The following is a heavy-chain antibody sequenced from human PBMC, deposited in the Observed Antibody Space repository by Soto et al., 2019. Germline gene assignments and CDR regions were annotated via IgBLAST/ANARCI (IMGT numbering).Heavy chain of an antibody. Sequence: GGSLRLSCAASGFTFSSYVMHWVRQAPGKGLEWVALISFDGSSKYYADSVKGRFTISRDNSKNTLYLQMNSLRTEDTAVYYCARHGYGLDVWGQGTTVTVSS. CDR3: ARHGYGLDV. CDR1: GFTFSSYV. V-gene: IGHV3-30-3*01. J-gene: IGHJ6*02. CDR2: ISFDGSSK.